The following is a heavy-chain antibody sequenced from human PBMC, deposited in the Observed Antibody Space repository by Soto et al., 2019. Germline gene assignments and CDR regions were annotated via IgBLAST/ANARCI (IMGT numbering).Heavy chain of an antibody. CDR2: IYYSGST. D-gene: IGHD3-3*01. Sequence: QVQLQESGPGLVKPSQTLSLTCTVSGGSISSGDYYWSWIRQPPGKGLEWIGYIYYSGSTYYNPSLKSRVTISVDTSKNQFYLKLSSVTAADTAVYYCARVGVTIFGVVIGFDPWGQGTLVTVSS. CDR3: ARVGVTIFGVVIGFDP. V-gene: IGHV4-30-4*01. J-gene: IGHJ5*02. CDR1: GGSISSGDYY.